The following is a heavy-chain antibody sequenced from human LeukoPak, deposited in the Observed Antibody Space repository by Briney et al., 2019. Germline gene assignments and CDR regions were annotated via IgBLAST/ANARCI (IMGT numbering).Heavy chain of an antibody. V-gene: IGHV3-21*01. CDR1: GFTFSSYS. CDR3: ARGRYCSSTSCYVRNWFDP. D-gene: IGHD2-2*01. CDR2: ISSSSSYI. Sequence: GGTLRLSCAASGFTFSSYSMNWVRQAPGKGLEWVSSISSSSSYIYYADSVKGRFTISRDNAKNSLYLQMNSLRAEDTAVYYCARGRYCSSTSCYVRNWFDPWGQGTLVTVSS. J-gene: IGHJ5*02.